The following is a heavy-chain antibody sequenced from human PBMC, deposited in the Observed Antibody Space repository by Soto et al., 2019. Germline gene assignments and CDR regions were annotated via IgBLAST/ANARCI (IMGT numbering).Heavy chain of an antibody. Sequence: GESLKISCKGSGYSFTSYWISWVRQMPGKGLEWMGRIDPSDSYTNYSPSFQGHVTISADKSISTAYLQWSSLKASDTAMYYCARNLAAAGTYYYYGMDVWGQGTTVTVSS. CDR1: GYSFTSYW. CDR2: IDPSDSYT. D-gene: IGHD6-13*01. V-gene: IGHV5-10-1*01. J-gene: IGHJ6*02. CDR3: ARNLAAAGTYYYYGMDV.